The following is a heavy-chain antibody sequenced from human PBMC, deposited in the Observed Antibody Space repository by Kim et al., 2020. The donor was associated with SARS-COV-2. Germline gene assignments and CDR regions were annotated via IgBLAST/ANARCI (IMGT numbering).Heavy chain of an antibody. V-gene: IGHV3-7*01. CDR1: GFTFSSYW. CDR2: IKQDGSEK. J-gene: IGHJ4*02. D-gene: IGHD3-3*01. Sequence: GGSLRLSCAASGFTFSSYWMSWVRQAPGKGLEWVANIKQDGSEKYYVDSVKGRFTISRDNAKNSLYLQMNSLRAEDTAVYYCAREGTFGPREWLLRLWGQGTLVTVSS. CDR3: AREGTFGPREWLLRL.